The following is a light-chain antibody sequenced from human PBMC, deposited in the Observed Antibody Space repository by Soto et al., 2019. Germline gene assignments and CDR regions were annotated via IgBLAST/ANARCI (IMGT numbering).Light chain of an antibody. CDR1: QGVSNA. Sequence: IQMTQSPSSLSAFVGDRVTIPCRASQGVSNALAWYQQKPGQPPNLLIYDASSLKSGVPSRFSGRGSGTDFTLTISSLQPEDFATYYCQQYNDNPRTFGPGTKVDIK. CDR3: QQYNDNPRT. J-gene: IGKJ1*01. V-gene: IGKV1D-13*01. CDR2: DAS.